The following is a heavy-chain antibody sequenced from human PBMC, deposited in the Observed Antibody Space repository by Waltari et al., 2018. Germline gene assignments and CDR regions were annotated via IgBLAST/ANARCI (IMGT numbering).Heavy chain of an antibody. CDR1: GGSISSSSYY. J-gene: IGHJ4*02. CDR2: IYYSGST. Sequence: QLQLQESGPGLVKPSETLSLTCTVSGGSISSSSYYWGWIRQPPGKGLEWIGSIYYSGSTYYNPSLKSRVTISVDTSKNQFSLKLSSVTAADTAVYYCARRVVGATFDYWGQGTLVTVSS. D-gene: IGHD1-26*01. V-gene: IGHV4-39*01. CDR3: ARRVVGATFDY.